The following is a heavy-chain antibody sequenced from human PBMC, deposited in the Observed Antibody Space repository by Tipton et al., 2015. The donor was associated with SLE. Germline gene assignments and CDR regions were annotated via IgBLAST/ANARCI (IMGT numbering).Heavy chain of an antibody. D-gene: IGHD2-15*01. J-gene: IGHJ2*01. CDR1: GFTFSSYG. Sequence: SGFTFSSYGMHWVRQAPGKGLEWGAVIWYDGSSKYYADSVKGRFTISRDNSKNTLYLQMNSLRAEDTAVYYCASENVVVVGATHSDWCFDLWGRGALATVAS. CDR2: IWYDGSSK. V-gene: IGHV3-33*01. CDR3: ASENVVVVGATHSDWCFDL.